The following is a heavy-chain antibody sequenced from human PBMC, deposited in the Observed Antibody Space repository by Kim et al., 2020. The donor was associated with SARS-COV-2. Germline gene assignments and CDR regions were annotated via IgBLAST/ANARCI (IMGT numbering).Heavy chain of an antibody. CDR3: AKGVTNRRFDY. Sequence: TDYADAVKGRVTISIDNTKNTLYLHMNSLRVEDTAVYYCAKGVTNRRFDYWGQGTQVTVSS. V-gene: IGHV3-23*01. J-gene: IGHJ4*02. D-gene: IGHD4-17*01. CDR2: T.